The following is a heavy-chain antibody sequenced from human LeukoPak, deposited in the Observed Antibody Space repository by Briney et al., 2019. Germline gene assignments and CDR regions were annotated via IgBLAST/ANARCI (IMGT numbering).Heavy chain of an antibody. D-gene: IGHD4-23*01. Sequence: SETLSLTCAVYGGSFSNYYWSWIRQPPGKGLEWIGEINHSGSTSYNPSLKSRVTISVDTSKNQFSLKLSSVTAADTAVYYCARGHMVRNWFDPWGQGTLVTVSS. V-gene: IGHV4-34*01. CDR2: INHSGST. CDR1: GGSFSNYY. J-gene: IGHJ5*02. CDR3: ARGHMVRNWFDP.